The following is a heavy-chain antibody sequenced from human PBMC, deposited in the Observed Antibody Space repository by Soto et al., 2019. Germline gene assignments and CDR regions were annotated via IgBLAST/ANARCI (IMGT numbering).Heavy chain of an antibody. CDR1: GYTFTSYG. Sequence: GASVKVSCTASGYTFTSYGISWVRQAPGQGLEWMGWISAYNGNTNYAQKLQGRVTMTTDTSTSTAYMELRSLRSDDTAVYYCVSGGAGSYGDYYYYYMDVWGKGTTVTVSS. J-gene: IGHJ6*03. D-gene: IGHD4-17*01. CDR2: ISAYNGNT. V-gene: IGHV1-18*01. CDR3: VSGGAGSYGDYYYYYMDV.